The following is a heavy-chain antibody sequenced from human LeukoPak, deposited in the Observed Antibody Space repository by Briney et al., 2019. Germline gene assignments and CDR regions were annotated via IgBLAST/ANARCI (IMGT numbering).Heavy chain of an antibody. CDR1: GGSISSNNYY. CDR2: TYYSGST. Sequence: SETLSLTCSVSGGSISSNNYYWGWIRQPPGKGLEWIGSTYYSGSTDYNPSLKSRVTISIDTSKNQFSLKLSSVTAADTAMYYCARDSGRYYDYNWLHPWGQGTLVTVSS. V-gene: IGHV4-39*07. CDR3: ARDSGRYYDYNWLHP. J-gene: IGHJ5*02. D-gene: IGHD3-10*01.